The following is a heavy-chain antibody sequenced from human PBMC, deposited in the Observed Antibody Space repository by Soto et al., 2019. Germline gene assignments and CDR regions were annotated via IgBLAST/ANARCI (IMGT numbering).Heavy chain of an antibody. CDR2: INHSGST. Sequence: SETLSLTCAVYGGSFSGYYWSWIRQPPGKGLEWIGEINHSGSTNYNPSLKSRVTISVDTSKNQFSLKLSSVTAADTAVYYCARDVRDYGDPRGGMDVWGQGTTVTVSS. J-gene: IGHJ6*02. V-gene: IGHV4-34*01. CDR1: GGSFSGYY. CDR3: ARDVRDYGDPRGGMDV. D-gene: IGHD4-17*01.